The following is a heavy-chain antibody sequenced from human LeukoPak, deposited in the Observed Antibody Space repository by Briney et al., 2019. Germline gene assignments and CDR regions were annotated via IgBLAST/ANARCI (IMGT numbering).Heavy chain of an antibody. CDR1: GGSISSGGSS. D-gene: IGHD4-17*01. CDR3: ARGLTVTPDAFDI. Sequence: SETLSLTCAVSGGSISSGGSSWSWIRQPPGEGLEWIGYIYHSGSTYYNPSLKSRVTIWVDWSKNQFSLNLNSVTAADTAVYYCARGLTVTPDAFDIWGQGTMVAVSS. V-gene: IGHV4-30-2*01. J-gene: IGHJ3*02. CDR2: IYHSGST.